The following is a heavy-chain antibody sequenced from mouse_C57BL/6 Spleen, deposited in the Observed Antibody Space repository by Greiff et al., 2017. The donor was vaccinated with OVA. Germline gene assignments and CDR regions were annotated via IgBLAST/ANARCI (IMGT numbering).Heavy chain of an antibody. J-gene: IGHJ2*01. D-gene: IGHD1-1*01. CDR1: GYTFTDYE. CDR3: TRATTVVEGGDFDY. Sequence: QVQLQQSGAELVRPGASVTLSCKASGYTFTDYEMHWVKQTPVHGLEWIGAIDPETGGTAYNQKFKGKAILTADKSSSTAYMELRSLTSEDSAVYYCTRATTVVEGGDFDYWGQGTTLTVSS. V-gene: IGHV1-15*01. CDR2: IDPETGGT.